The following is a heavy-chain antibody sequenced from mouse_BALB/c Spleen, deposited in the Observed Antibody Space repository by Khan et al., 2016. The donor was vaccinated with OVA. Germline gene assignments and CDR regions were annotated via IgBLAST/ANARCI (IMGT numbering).Heavy chain of an antibody. V-gene: IGHV2-3*01. Sequence: QVQLKESGPGLVAPSQSLSITCTVSGFSLTSYGVNWVRQPPGKGLEWLGVIWGDGSTNYHSTLMSRLSISKDNSQDQYFLRLSSLQTDNTATYYCAKWGTANYYAMDYWGQGTSVTVSS. J-gene: IGHJ4*01. CDR2: IWGDGST. D-gene: IGHD1-2*01. CDR3: AKWGTANYYAMDY. CDR1: GFSLTSYG.